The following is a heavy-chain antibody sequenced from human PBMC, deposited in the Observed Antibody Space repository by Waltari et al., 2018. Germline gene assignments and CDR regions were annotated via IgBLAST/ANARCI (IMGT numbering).Heavy chain of an antibody. CDR3: AREEPPVAGTEPFDY. V-gene: IGHV3-30-3*01. D-gene: IGHD6-19*01. Sequence: QVQLVESGGGVVQPGRSLRLSCAASGFTFSSYAMHWVRQAPGKGLEWVAVISDDGSNKYYADSVKGRFTISRDNAKNSLYLQMNSLRAEDTAVYYCAREEPPVAGTEPFDYWGQGTLVTVSS. CDR1: GFTFSSYA. J-gene: IGHJ4*02. CDR2: ISDDGSNK.